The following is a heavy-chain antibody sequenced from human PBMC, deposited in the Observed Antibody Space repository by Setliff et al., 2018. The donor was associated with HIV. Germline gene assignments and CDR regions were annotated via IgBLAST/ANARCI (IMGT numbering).Heavy chain of an antibody. CDR3: ARGGLGVVGAIDY. CDR1: GGSFSGYY. D-gene: IGHD2-15*01. J-gene: IGHJ4*02. Sequence: SETLSLTCAVYGGSFSGYYWTWIRQPPGRGLEWIGEIIHSGGTNYNRSLKSRVTISVDTSKNQFSLNLSSVTTADTAVYYCARGGLGVVGAIDYWSQGTLVTVPQ. CDR2: IIHSGGT. V-gene: IGHV4-34*01.